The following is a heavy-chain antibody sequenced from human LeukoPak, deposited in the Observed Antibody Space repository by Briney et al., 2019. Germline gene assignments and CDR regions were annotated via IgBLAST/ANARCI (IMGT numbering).Heavy chain of an antibody. CDR1: GGSISSYY. V-gene: IGHV4-59*08. J-gene: IGHJ3*02. CDR2: IYYSGST. D-gene: IGHD3-9*01. Sequence: SETLSLTCTVSGGSISSYYWSWIRQPPGKGLEWIGYIYYSGSTNYNPSLKSRVIISVDTSMNQFSLKLSSVTAADTSVYYCARLYSFDWLPHGAFDIWGQGTVVTVSS. CDR3: ARLYSFDWLPHGAFDI.